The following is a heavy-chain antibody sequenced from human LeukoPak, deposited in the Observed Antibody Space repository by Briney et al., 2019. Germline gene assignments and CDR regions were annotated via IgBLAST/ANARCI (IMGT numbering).Heavy chain of an antibody. CDR2: ISGSGGST. V-gene: IGHV3-23*01. D-gene: IGHD1-26*01. Sequence: GGSLRLSCAASGFTFSSYGMNWVRQAPGKGLEWVSAISGSGGSTYYADSVKGRFTISRDNSKNTLYLQMNSLRAEDTAIYYCARDEVGATTEFDYWGQGTLVTVSS. CDR1: GFTFSSYG. CDR3: ARDEVGATTEFDY. J-gene: IGHJ4*02.